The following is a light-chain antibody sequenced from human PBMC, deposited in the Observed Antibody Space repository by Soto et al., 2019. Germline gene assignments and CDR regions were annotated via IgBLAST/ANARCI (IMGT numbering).Light chain of an antibody. Sequence: EIVLTQSPGTLSLSPGERATLSCRASQSVSSNYITWYQQKPGQAPRLLIYDASNRATGIPARFSGSGSGTDFTLTISSLEPEDFAVYYCQQYGSSPRVTFGQGTRLEIK. CDR1: QSVSSNY. CDR3: QQYGSSPRVT. V-gene: IGKV3-20*01. CDR2: DAS. J-gene: IGKJ5*01.